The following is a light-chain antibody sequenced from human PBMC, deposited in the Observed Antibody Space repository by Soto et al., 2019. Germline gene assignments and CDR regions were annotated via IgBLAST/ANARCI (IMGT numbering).Light chain of an antibody. J-gene: IGLJ3*02. V-gene: IGLV2-14*01. CDR3: SSYTTSGTGV. Sequence: QSALPQPASVSGSPGQSITISCTGSSSDVGGYNYVSWFQQHPGKAPKLMIYDVSNRPSGVSNRFSGSKPGNTASLTISGLQAEDEADYYCSSYTTSGTGVFGGGTELAVL. CDR1: SSDVGGYNY. CDR2: DVS.